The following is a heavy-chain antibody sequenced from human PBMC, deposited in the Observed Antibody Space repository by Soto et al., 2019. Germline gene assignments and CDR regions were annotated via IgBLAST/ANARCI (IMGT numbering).Heavy chain of an antibody. CDR3: AREEIGEQVVRYCDY. D-gene: IGHD6-13*01. J-gene: IGHJ4*02. CDR1: GFTLSDYY. CDR2: ISSSGMTI. V-gene: IGHV3-11*01. Sequence: QVQLVESGGGLVKPGGSLRLSCAASGFTLSDYYMNWIRQAPGKGLEWVSYISSSGMTIYYADSMKGRFTISRDNAKNSLYLEMSSLRAEDTAVYYCAREEIGEQVVRYCDYWGQGTLVTVSS.